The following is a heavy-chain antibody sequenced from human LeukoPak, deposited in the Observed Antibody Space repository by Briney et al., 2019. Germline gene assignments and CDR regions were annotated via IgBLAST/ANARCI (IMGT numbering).Heavy chain of an antibody. D-gene: IGHD2-2*01. CDR2: INSDGSST. V-gene: IGHV3-74*01. Sequence: GGSLRLSCAASGFTFSSYWMHWVRQAPGKGLVWVSRINSDGSSTSHADSVKGRFTISRDNAKNTLYLQMNSLRAEDTAVYYCARASRYCSSTSCYPKYWGQGTLVTVSS. CDR1: GFTFSSYW. J-gene: IGHJ4*02. CDR3: ARASRYCSSTSCYPKY.